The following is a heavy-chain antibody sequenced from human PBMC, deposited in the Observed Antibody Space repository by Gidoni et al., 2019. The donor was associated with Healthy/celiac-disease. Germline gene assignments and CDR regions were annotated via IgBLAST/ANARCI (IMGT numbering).Heavy chain of an antibody. J-gene: IGHJ4*02. CDR1: GFTFSSYS. D-gene: IGHD2-2*01. CDR2: ISSSSSYI. Sequence: EVQLVESGGGLVKPGGSLRLSCAASGFTFSSYSMNWVRQAPGKGLEWVSSISSSSSYIYYADSVKGRFTISRDNANNSLYRQMNSLRAEDTAVYYCARDGLGYCSSTSCKYFDYWGQGTLVTVSS. CDR3: ARDGLGYCSSTSCKYFDY. V-gene: IGHV3-21*01.